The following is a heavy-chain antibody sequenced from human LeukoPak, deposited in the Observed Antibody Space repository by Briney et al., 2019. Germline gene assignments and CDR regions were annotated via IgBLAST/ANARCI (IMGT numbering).Heavy chain of an antibody. CDR1: GFTFNNYW. CDR2: ITSDGSST. J-gene: IGHJ4*02. V-gene: IGHV3-74*01. CDR3: ARDSGSNGGLDC. D-gene: IGHD4-23*01. Sequence: GGSLRLSCAASGFTFNNYWMQWVRQAPGKGLVWVSRITSDGSSTRYADSVKGRFTISRDNAENTLFLQMNSLRAEDTAVYYCARDSGSNGGLDCWGQGTLVTVSS.